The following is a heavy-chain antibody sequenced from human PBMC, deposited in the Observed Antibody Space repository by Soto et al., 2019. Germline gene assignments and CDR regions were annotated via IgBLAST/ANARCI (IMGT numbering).Heavy chain of an antibody. CDR1: GDTVSNYG. J-gene: IGHJ4*02. Sequence: ASVKVSCKASGDTVSNYGFSWVRQAPGQGLEWMGWITVSNGVTNYPQRLQGRVTMTTDTSTNTVYMELRSLRSDDTAVYYCARAPKFITTIIGYFDHWGPGTLVTVSS. D-gene: IGHD3-22*01. V-gene: IGHV1-18*04. CDR3: ARAPKFITTIIGYFDH. CDR2: ITVSNGVT.